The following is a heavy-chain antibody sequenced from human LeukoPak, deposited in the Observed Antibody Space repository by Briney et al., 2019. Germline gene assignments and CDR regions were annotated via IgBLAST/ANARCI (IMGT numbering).Heavy chain of an antibody. CDR1: GFTFSSYG. D-gene: IGHD2-2*01. V-gene: IGHV3-30*18. Sequence: GRSLRLSCAASGFTFSSYGMHWVRQAPGKGLEWVAVISYDGSNKYYADSVKGRFTISRDNSKNTLYLQMNSLRAEDTAVYCCAKNRDEVPLDYWGQGTLVTVSS. CDR3: AKNRDEVPLDY. CDR2: ISYDGSNK. J-gene: IGHJ4*02.